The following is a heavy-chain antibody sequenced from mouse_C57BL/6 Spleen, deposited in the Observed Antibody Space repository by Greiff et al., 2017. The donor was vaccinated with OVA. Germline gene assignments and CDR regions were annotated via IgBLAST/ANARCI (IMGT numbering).Heavy chain of an antibody. CDR2: IHPNSGST. V-gene: IGHV1-64*01. J-gene: IGHJ2*01. CDR1: GYTFTSYW. D-gene: IGHD2-1*01. Sequence: QVQLQQSGAELVKPGASVKLSCKASGYTFTSYWMHWVKQRPGQGLEWIGMIHPNSGSTNYNEKFKSKAKLTVDKSYRTAYMHLSRLTSEDSAVDYCAREGKSTTLFDYWGQGTTLTVSS. CDR3: AREGKSTTLFDY.